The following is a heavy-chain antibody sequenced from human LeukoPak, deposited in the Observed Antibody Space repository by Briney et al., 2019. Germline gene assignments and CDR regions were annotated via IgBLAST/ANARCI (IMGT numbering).Heavy chain of an antibody. CDR1: GGSISTYY. D-gene: IGHD2-2*01. J-gene: IGHJ6*02. CDR2: IYYSGST. Sequence: SETLSLTCTVSGGSISTYYWSWIRQPPGKGLEWIGYIYYSGSTNYNPSLKSRVTISVDTSKNQFSLEVSSVTAADTAVYYCARGHEYQLPFYGLDVWGQGTTVTVSS. CDR3: ARGHEYQLPFYGLDV. V-gene: IGHV4-59*01.